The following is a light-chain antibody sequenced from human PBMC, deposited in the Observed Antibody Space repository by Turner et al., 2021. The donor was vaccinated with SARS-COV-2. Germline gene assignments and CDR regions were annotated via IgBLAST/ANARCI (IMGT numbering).Light chain of an antibody. CDR3: QSADSSGTYVV. CDR1: ALPKHY. CDR2: KDS. Sequence: SYELTQPPSVSVSPGQTARITCSGDALPKHYAYWYQQKPGQAPVLVIYKDSERPSGIAERFSGSSSGTTVTLTISGVQAEDEADYYCQSADSSGTYVVFGGGTKLTVL. V-gene: IGLV3-25*03. J-gene: IGLJ2*01.